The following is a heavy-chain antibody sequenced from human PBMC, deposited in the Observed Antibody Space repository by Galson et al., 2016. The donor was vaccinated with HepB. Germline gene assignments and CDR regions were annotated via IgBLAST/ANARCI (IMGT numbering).Heavy chain of an antibody. V-gene: IGHV4-39*01. CDR3: ARHEPSFCNSGTCYPYYFDY. Sequence: SETLSLTCVVSGGSTGSTNYYWGWIRQPPGKALEWLGSIYYTGRTFYNPSLKSRVTILVDTSSNQFSLRLSSVTAADTAVYYCARHEPSFCNSGTCYPYYFDYWGQGTLVTVSS. CDR1: GGSTGSTNYY. J-gene: IGHJ4*02. CDR2: IYYTGRT. D-gene: IGHD1-26*01.